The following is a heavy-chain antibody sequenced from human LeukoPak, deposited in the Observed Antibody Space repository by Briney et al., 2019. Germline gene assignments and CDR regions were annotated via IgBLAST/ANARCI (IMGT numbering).Heavy chain of an antibody. CDR1: GYTFTGYY. CDR3: ARSPHILTGENFDY. Sequence: ASVKVSCKASGYTFTGYYMHWVRQAPGQGLEWMGWINPNSGGTNYAQKFQGRVTMTRDTSISTAHMELSRLRSDDTAVYYCARSPHILTGENFDYWGQGTLLTVSS. CDR2: INPNSGGT. D-gene: IGHD3-9*01. V-gene: IGHV1-2*02. J-gene: IGHJ4*02.